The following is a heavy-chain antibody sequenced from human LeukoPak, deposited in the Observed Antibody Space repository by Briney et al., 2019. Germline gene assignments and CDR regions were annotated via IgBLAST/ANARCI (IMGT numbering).Heavy chain of an antibody. J-gene: IGHJ5*02. CDR2: VSGSGGST. CDR3: ARDYTGYFP. D-gene: IGHD3-9*01. Sequence: GGSLRLSCAASGFTFSNFAMSWVRQAPGKGLEWVSAVSGSGGSTYYADSVKGRFSISRDNSKNTLYLQMNSLRAEDTAVYYCARDYTGYFPWGQGTLVIVSS. V-gene: IGHV3-23*01. CDR1: GFTFSNFA.